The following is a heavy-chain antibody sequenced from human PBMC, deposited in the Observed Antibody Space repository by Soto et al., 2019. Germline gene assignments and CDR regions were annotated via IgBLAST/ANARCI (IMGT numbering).Heavy chain of an antibody. CDR2: IYYSGST. V-gene: IGHV4-59*08. J-gene: IGHJ4*02. D-gene: IGHD5-18*01. CDR3: ARRYGSCFDY. Sequence: PSGTLALACTVSGGSMRISYWAGIRQPPGKGLEWIGYIYYSGSTNYNPSLKSRATISVDTSKNQFSLKLSSVTAADTAVYYCARRYGSCFDYRGQGTLVTVSS. CDR1: GGSMRISY.